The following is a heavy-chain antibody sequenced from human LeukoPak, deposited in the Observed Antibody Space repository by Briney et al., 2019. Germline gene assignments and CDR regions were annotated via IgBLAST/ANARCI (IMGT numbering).Heavy chain of an antibody. CDR1: GFSFSSYW. D-gene: IGHD2-15*01. J-gene: IGHJ3*02. V-gene: IGHV3-74*01. Sequence: GGSLRLSCAASGFSFSSYWIHWVRQAPGKGLVWVARIQYDGSTTNYADSVKGRFTISRDNAKKTLYVQMNSLRAEDTAVYYCARALVAGVTLNALDIWGQGTMVTVSS. CDR2: IQYDGSTT. CDR3: ARALVAGVTLNALDI.